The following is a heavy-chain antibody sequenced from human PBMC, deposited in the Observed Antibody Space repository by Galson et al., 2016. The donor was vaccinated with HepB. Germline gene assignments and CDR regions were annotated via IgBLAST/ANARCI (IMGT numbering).Heavy chain of an antibody. D-gene: IGHD3-10*01. CDR2: IYYSGST. Sequence: SETLSLTCTVSGGSVSSGSYYWSWIRQPPGKGLEWIGYIYYSGSTNYNPPLKSRVTISVNTSKNQFSLKLSSLTAADTAVYYCARGESYYGSGSSIYGMDVWGQGTTVTVSS. J-gene: IGHJ6*02. CDR3: ARGESYYGSGSSIYGMDV. V-gene: IGHV4-61*01. CDR1: GGSVSSGSYY.